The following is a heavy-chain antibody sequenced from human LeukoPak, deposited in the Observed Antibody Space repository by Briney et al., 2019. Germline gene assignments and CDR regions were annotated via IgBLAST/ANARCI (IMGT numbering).Heavy chain of an antibody. D-gene: IGHD2-2*01. CDR3: ATLSLGYCSSTSCFNY. CDR1: GYTFTGYY. V-gene: IGHV1-2*02. CDR2: INPNSGGT. Sequence: ASVKVSCKASGYTFTGYYMHWVRQAPGQGLEWMGWINPNSGGTNYAQKFQGRVTMTRDTSISTAYMELGRLRSDDTAVYYCATLSLGYCSSTSCFNYWGQGTLVTVSS. J-gene: IGHJ4*02.